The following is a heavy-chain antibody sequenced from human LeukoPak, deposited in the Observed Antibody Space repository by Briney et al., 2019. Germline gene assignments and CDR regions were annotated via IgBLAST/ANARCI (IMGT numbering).Heavy chain of an antibody. J-gene: IGHJ4*02. CDR2: IIPIFGTA. D-gene: IGHD2-2*01. CDR1: GYTFTSYA. Sequence: ASVKVSCKASGYTFTSYAISWVRQAPGQGLEWMGGIIPIFGTANYAQKFQGRVTITADESTSTAYMELSSLRSEDTAVYYCASRCGPSCYPFFDYWGQGTLVTVSS. CDR3: ASRCGPSCYPFFDY. V-gene: IGHV1-69*13.